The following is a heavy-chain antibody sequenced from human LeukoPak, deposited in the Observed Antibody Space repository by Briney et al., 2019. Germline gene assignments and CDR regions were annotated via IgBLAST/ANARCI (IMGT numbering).Heavy chain of an antibody. Sequence: GGSLRLSCAASGFNVSNNYMNWVRQAPGKGLEWVSVIFSSGPTYYADSVKGRFTISRDTSKNALYLQMNSLRDEDTAVYYCAQAWRWLQLNYWGQGTLVTVSS. CDR3: AQAWRWLQLNY. CDR2: IFSSGPT. CDR1: GFNVSNNY. J-gene: IGHJ4*02. V-gene: IGHV3-66*03. D-gene: IGHD5-24*01.